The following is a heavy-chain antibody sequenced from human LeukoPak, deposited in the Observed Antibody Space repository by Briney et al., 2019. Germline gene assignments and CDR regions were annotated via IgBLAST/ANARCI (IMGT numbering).Heavy chain of an antibody. CDR3: AKGLGSGWYEYYFDY. CDR1: GYTFTGYY. D-gene: IGHD6-19*01. V-gene: IGHV1-2*02. Sequence: GASVKVSCKASGYTFTGYYMHWVRQAPGQGLEWMGWINPNSGGTNYAQKFQGRVTMTRDTSISTAYMELSRLRSDDTAVYYCAKGLGSGWYEYYFDYWGQGTLVTVSS. CDR2: INPNSGGT. J-gene: IGHJ4*02.